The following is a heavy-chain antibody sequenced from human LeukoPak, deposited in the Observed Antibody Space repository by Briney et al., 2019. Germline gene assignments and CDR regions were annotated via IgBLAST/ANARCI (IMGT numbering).Heavy chain of an antibody. Sequence: SETLSLTCAVYGGSFSGYYWSWIRQPPGKGLEWIGRIYTSGSTNYNPSLKSRVTISVDTSKNQFSLKLSSVTAADTAVYYCARASYSSSPFDYWGQGTLVTVSS. CDR1: GGSFSGYY. J-gene: IGHJ4*02. CDR2: IYTSGST. V-gene: IGHV4-59*10. D-gene: IGHD6-6*01. CDR3: ARASYSSSPFDY.